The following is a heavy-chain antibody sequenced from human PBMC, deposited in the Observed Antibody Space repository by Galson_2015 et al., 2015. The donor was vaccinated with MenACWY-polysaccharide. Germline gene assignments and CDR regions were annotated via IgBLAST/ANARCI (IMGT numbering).Heavy chain of an antibody. CDR2: ISYDGSNK. J-gene: IGHJ6*02. CDR3: AKDRPLRGLSVFYYGMDV. V-gene: IGHV3-30*18. Sequence: LRLSCAVSGFTFSDYAIHWVRQAPGKGLEWLAVISYDGSNKYYLESVRGRLTISRDNSKDMVYLHMNSLRGEDTAVYFCAKDRPLRGLSVFYYGMDVWGRGTTVIVSS. D-gene: IGHD3-10*01. CDR1: GFTFSDYA.